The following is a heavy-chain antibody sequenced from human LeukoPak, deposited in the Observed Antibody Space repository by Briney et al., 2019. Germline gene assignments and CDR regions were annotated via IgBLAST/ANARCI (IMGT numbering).Heavy chain of an antibody. CDR3: AKDYHDILTGPLY. Sequence: GGSLRLSCAASGFTFSSYWMHWVRHAPGKGRVWVSRINTDGSSTSYADSVKGRFTISRDNAKNTLYLQMNGLRAEDTAVYYCAKDYHDILTGPLYWGQGTLVTVSS. CDR1: GFTFSSYW. CDR2: INTDGSST. J-gene: IGHJ4*02. D-gene: IGHD3-9*01. V-gene: IGHV3-74*01.